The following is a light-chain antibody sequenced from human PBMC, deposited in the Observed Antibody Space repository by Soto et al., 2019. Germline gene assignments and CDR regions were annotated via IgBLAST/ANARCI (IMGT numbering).Light chain of an antibody. CDR1: QSMSSF. J-gene: IGKJ2*01. CDR2: AAS. Sequence: DIQMTQSPSSLSASVGDRVTITCRASQSMSSFLNWYQQKPGKAPKFLIYAASSLQSGVPSRFSGSGSGTDFTLTISSLQPEDFATYYCQQSYSTPYTFGQGTKLEI. V-gene: IGKV1-39*01. CDR3: QQSYSTPYT.